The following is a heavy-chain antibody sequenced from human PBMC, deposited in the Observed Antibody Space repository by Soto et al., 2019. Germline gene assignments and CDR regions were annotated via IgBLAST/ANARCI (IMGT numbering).Heavy chain of an antibody. Sequence: GGSLRLSCSASGHTLSDTALRWVRHASGKGLEWVARVAAKNENYVTTYAASVQGRFSLSRDDSKNSAYLLMNSLKTEDTAIYYCCIYGGSSTVIDALGQGTLVTVSS. J-gene: IGHJ5*02. CDR3: CIYGGSSTVIDA. D-gene: IGHD1-26*01. CDR2: VAAKNENYVT. CDR1: GHTLSDTA. V-gene: IGHV3-73*01.